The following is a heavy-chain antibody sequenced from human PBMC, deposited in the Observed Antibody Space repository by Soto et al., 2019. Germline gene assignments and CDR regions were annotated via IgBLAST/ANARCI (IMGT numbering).Heavy chain of an antibody. D-gene: IGHD6-13*01. CDR2: ISFEGSYK. J-gene: IGHJ4*02. Sequence: QVQLVESGGGVVQPGRSLRLCCEASGFAIRSNAIHWVRQAPGKGLEWVAVISFEGSYKYYADSVKGRFTVSRDNSKNTVSLQMDSLTGEDSALYYCVRAAGIAAAGSSQGVLWGQGTLVTVSS. V-gene: IGHV3-30*04. CDR1: GFAIRSNA. CDR3: VRAAGIAAAGSSQGVL.